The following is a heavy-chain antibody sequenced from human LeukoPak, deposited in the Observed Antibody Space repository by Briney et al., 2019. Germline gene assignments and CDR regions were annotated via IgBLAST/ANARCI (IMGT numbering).Heavy chain of an antibody. CDR1: GDSINNYY. CDR2: IYSTGST. V-gene: IGHV4-4*07. J-gene: IGHJ5*02. D-gene: IGHD2/OR15-2a*01. CDR3: AKVRYGTFNWFDP. Sequence: SETLSLTCTVSGDSINNYYWSWIRQPAGKGLEWIGRIYSTGSTNYNPSLKSRVTMSVDTSKNQFSLKLSSVTAADTAVYYCAKVRYGTFNWFDPWAREPWSPSPQ.